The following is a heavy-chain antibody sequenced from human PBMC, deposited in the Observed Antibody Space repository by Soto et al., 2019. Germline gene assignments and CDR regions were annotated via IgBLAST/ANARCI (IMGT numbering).Heavy chain of an antibody. CDR3: VRSVRGKGCSGGSCYYTDV. CDR1: GFSLRTNGMG. D-gene: IGHD2-8*02. J-gene: IGHJ6*03. Sequence: QITLKESGPALVKPTQTLTLTCSFSGFSLRTNGMGVGWIRQTPGKYLEWLARTYWDADKRYTPSLKNRLTITQDTSRNQVVLTMANMDPVDTDTYYCVRSVRGKGCSGGSCYYTDVWGTRTTVTVSS. V-gene: IGHV2-5*02. CDR2: TYWDADK.